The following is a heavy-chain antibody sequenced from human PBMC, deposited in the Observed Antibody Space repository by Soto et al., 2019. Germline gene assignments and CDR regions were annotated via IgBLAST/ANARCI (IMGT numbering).Heavy chain of an antibody. J-gene: IGHJ4*02. CDR1: AFTFNNYA. Sequence: PGGSLRLSCAASAFTFNNYAMSWVRQAPGKGLEWVSGIGGSGRTTYYADSVKGRFTISRDNSNNTLFLQMNSLRAEDTDVYYCAKSRYSDSSGDFYDYWGQGTLVTVSS. V-gene: IGHV3-23*01. CDR3: AKSRYSDSSGDFYDY. D-gene: IGHD3-22*01. CDR2: IGGSGRTT.